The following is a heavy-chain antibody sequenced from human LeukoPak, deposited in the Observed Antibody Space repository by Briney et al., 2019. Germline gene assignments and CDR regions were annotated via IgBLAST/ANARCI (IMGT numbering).Heavy chain of an antibody. CDR1: GFTFSSYG. V-gene: IGHV3-30*03. CDR2: ISYDGSNK. Sequence: GGSLRISCAASGFTFSSYGMHWVRQAPGKGLEWVAVISYDGSNKYYADSVKGRFTISRDNSKNTLYLQMNSLRAEDTAVYYCARRSDYSNYEWFDPWGQGTLVTVSS. D-gene: IGHD4-11*01. CDR3: ARRSDYSNYEWFDP. J-gene: IGHJ5*02.